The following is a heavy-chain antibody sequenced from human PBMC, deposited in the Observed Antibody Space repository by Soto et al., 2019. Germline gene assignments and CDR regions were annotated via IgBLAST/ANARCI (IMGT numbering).Heavy chain of an antibody. Sequence: QVQLQESAPGLVKPSETRSLPCTVSGGSINSYYWSWIRQSPEKGLEWIGYINSTGNTNNNPSLKSPLTISVNPSKNQFSRRLSSVTAADTAVYYCARQYCSSTRCYQYFDYWGQGTLVTVSS. CDR1: GGSINSYY. CDR2: INSTGNT. J-gene: IGHJ4*02. CDR3: ARQYCSSTRCYQYFDY. D-gene: IGHD2-2*01. V-gene: IGHV4-59*08.